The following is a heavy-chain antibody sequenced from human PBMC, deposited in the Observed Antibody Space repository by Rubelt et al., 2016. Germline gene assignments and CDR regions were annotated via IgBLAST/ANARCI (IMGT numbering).Heavy chain of an antibody. CDR1: GYTFTSYA. CDR2: INAGNGNT. D-gene: IGHD6-19*01. Sequence: QVQLVQSGAEVKKPGASVKVSCKASGYTFTSYAMHWVRQAPGQRLEWMGWINAGNGNTKCSQKFQGRVTITRDTSASTAYTELGSLRSEDTAVYYCAREGLAVAHDYWGQGTLVTVSS. CDR3: AREGLAVAHDY. V-gene: IGHV1-3*01. J-gene: IGHJ4*02.